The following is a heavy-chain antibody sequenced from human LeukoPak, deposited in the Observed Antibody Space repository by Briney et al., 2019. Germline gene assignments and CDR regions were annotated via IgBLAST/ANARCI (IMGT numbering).Heavy chain of an antibody. CDR3: ARGQLELLSDYYYYMDV. V-gene: IGHV3-7*01. Sequence: GGSLRLSCAASGFTFSSYWVSWVRQAPGEGLEWVANIKQDGSEKYYVDSVKGRFTISRDNAKNSLYLQMNSLRAEDTAVYYCARGQLELLSDYYYYMDVWGKGTTVTVSS. J-gene: IGHJ6*03. CDR1: GFTFSSYW. D-gene: IGHD1-1*01. CDR2: IKQDGSEK.